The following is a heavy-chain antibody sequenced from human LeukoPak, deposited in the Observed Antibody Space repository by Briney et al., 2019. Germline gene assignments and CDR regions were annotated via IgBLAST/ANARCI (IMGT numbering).Heavy chain of an antibody. CDR2: ISSSSSYI. V-gene: IGHV3-21*03. CDR1: GFTFSSYS. CDR3: TRAGGDVVVVAATGY. D-gene: IGHD2-15*01. Sequence: GGSLRLSCAASGFTFSSYSVNWVRQAPGKGLEWVSYISSSSSYIYYADSVKGRFTISRDNAKNTLYLQMNSLKTEDTAVYYCTRAGGDVVVVAATGYWGQGTLVTVSS. J-gene: IGHJ4*02.